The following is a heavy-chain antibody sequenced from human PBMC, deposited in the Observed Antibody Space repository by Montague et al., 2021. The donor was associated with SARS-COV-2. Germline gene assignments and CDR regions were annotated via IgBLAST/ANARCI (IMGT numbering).Heavy chain of an antibody. CDR3: ALSLRYFDWADAFDV. CDR2: VYNSSST. V-gene: IGHV4-59*13. D-gene: IGHD3-9*01. Sequence: SETLSLTCTASGGSIDNYFWSWIRQRPRKGLEWIGYVYNSSSTNYNPSLKSRVTMSGDTSNNQFSLKLSSVTAADTAMYYCALSLRYFDWADAFDVWGQGTMVIVSS. J-gene: IGHJ3*01. CDR1: GGSIDNYF.